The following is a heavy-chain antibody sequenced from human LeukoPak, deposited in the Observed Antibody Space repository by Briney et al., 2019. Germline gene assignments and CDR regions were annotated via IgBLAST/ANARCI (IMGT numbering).Heavy chain of an antibody. J-gene: IGHJ4*02. CDR1: GGSISSYY. Sequence: SETLSLTCTVSGGSISSYYWSWIRQPPGKGLEWIGRIYTSGSTNYNPSLKSRVTMSVDTSKNQFSMKLTSVTAADTAVYYCAREVEYYDSSGFYYGENFDYWGQGTLVTVSS. D-gene: IGHD3-22*01. CDR3: AREVEYYDSSGFYYGENFDY. V-gene: IGHV4-4*07. CDR2: IYTSGST.